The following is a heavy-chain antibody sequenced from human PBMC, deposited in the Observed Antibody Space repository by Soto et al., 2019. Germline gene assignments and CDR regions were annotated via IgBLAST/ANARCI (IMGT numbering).Heavy chain of an antibody. V-gene: IGHV3-33*01. CDR2: IWFDGSNR. CDR3: ARDVFSQGSYYFDY. Sequence: QVQLVESGGGVVQPGRSLRLSCAASGFTFNRYGMHWVRQAPGKGLEWVAVIWFDGSNRDYADSVKGRFTISRDNSKNTLYLQMNSLRAEYTAVYYCARDVFSQGSYYFDYWGQGTLVTVSS. CDR1: GFTFNRYG. J-gene: IGHJ4*02.